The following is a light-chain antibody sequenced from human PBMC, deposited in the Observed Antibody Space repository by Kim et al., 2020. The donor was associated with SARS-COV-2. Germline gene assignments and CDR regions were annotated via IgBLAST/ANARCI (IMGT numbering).Light chain of an antibody. Sequence: GHSIPLSGTGTSSYVGSYNQVSRYQQHPGKAPTLMIYEVSKRPSGVSNRFSVSKSGNTASLTISGLQAEDEADYYCLSYTTRITVVFGTGTQLTVL. J-gene: IGLJ7*01. CDR2: EVS. CDR1: SSYVGSYNQ. CDR3: LSYTTRITVV. V-gene: IGLV2-23*02.